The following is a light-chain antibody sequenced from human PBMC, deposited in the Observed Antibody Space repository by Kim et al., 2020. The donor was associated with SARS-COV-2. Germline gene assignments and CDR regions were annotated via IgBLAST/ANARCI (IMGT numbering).Light chain of an antibody. Sequence: LGQTVRNTCQGDSLRNYYAIWYQQKPGQAPLLVSYGKNHRPSGNPDRFSGSTSGNTASLTITGAQAEDVGDYYCNSWDSSDDHVRVFGGGTQLTVL. CDR1: SLRNYY. CDR3: NSWDSSDDHVRV. V-gene: IGLV3-19*01. J-gene: IGLJ7*01. CDR2: GKN.